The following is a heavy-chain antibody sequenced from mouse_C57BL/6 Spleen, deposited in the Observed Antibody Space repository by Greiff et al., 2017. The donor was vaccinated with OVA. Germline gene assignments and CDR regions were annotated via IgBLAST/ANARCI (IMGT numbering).Heavy chain of an antibody. Sequence: EVQLQQSGPELVKPGASVKIPCKASGYTFTDYNMDWVKQSHGKSLEWIGDINPNNGGTNYNQKFKGKATLTVDKSSITAYMELRSLTSEDTAVYYCARSGAVGDYYAMDYWGQGTSVTVSS. D-gene: IGHD3-1*01. CDR1: GYTFTDYN. V-gene: IGHV1-18*01. CDR2: INPNNGGT. CDR3: ARSGAVGDYYAMDY. J-gene: IGHJ4*01.